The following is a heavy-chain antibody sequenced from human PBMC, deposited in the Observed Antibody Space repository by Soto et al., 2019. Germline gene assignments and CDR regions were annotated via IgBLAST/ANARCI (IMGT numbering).Heavy chain of an antibody. CDR2: IFYSGNT. CDR1: GGSVSSDSCY. D-gene: IGHD2-15*01. CDR3: SGGSPYGFDI. Sequence: SETLSVTCTVAGGSVSSDSCYWSWIRQPPGKGLEWIGQIFYSGNTNYNPSLKSRVTISVDTSKNQFSLKLTSVTAADTAVYYCSGGSPYGFDIWGQGTMVTVSS. J-gene: IGHJ3*02. V-gene: IGHV4-61*01.